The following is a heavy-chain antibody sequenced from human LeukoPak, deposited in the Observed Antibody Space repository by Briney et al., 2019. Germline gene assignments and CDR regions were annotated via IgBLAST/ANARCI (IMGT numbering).Heavy chain of an antibody. J-gene: IGHJ4*02. Sequence: GGSLRLSCAASGFTFSNYSMNWVRQVPGKGLEWVSSISSSSSSIYYADSVKGRFTISRDNAKNSLYLQMNSLRAEDTAVYYCARDRWELLVGEPGGFDYWGQGTLVTVSS. CDR1: GFTFSNYS. V-gene: IGHV3-21*01. D-gene: IGHD1-26*01. CDR3: ARDRWELLVGEPGGFDY. CDR2: ISSSSSSI.